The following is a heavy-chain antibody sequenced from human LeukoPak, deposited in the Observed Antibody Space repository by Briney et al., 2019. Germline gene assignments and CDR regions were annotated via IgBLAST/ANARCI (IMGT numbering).Heavy chain of an antibody. D-gene: IGHD1-26*01. V-gene: IGHV4-59*08. J-gene: IGHJ4*02. CDR3: ARHGGTLGYFDN. Sequence: PSETLSLTCTVSGGSISTYYWSWIRRPPGKGLEWIGYVYHSGTTNYNPSLKRRVTISADTSKNQFSLKVKSVTAADTAVYYCARHGGTLGYFDNWGQGTLVTVSS. CDR1: GGSISTYY. CDR2: VYHSGTT.